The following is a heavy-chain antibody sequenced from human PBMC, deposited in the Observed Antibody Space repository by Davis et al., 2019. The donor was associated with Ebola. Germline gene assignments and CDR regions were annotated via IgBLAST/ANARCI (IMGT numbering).Heavy chain of an antibody. CDR3: ARRRCSSTSCYISYYYYGMDV. CDR2: FNAGNGNT. D-gene: IGHD2-2*02. CDR1: GFTFSTYA. V-gene: IGHV1-3*01. Sequence: GESLKISCAASGFTFSTYAMHWVRQAPGQRLEWMGWFNAGNGNTQYSQKFQARVTITRDTSASTAYMELSRLRSDDTAVYYCARRRCSSTSCYISYYYYGMDVWGQGTTVTVSS. J-gene: IGHJ6*02.